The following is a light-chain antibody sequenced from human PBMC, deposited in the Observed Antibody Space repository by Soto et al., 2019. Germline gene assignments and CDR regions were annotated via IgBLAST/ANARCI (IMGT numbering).Light chain of an antibody. J-gene: IGKJ1*01. V-gene: IGKV3-15*01. CDR1: QSVGSS. CDR2: GAS. Sequence: EILMTQSPATLSVSPGERATLSCRASQSVGSSLAWYQQKPGQAPRLLIYGASTRATGIPARFSGSASGTEFTLSISSLQSEDFALYFCQQYNAWPRTFGQGTKVDIK. CDR3: QQYNAWPRT.